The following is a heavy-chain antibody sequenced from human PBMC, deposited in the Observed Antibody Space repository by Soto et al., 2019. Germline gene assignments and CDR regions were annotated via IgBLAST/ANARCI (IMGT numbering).Heavy chain of an antibody. J-gene: IGHJ4*02. Sequence: QVQLQESGPGLVKPSGTLSLTCAVSGVSIGSHDWWTWVRQPPGKGLEWIGESHQSGNTNYNSSLESRVTISLDKYKNHFSLQLRSVTVADTAVYYCATRDTGRVYWGQGTLVTVSS. V-gene: IGHV4-4*02. D-gene: IGHD5-18*01. CDR1: GVSIGSHDW. CDR2: SHQSGNT. CDR3: ATRDTGRVY.